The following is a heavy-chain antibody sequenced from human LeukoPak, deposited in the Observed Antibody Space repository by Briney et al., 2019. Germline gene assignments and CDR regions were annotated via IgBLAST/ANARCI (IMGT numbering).Heavy chain of an antibody. J-gene: IGHJ5*02. D-gene: IGHD3-16*02. Sequence: GGSLRLSCAASGFTFSDYYMSWIRQAPGKGLEWVSYISSSGSTIHYADSVKGRCTISRDNARNSLYLQMNSLRAEDTAVYYCARDYFTFGGVIVASWGQGTLVTVSS. CDR1: GFTFSDYY. CDR3: ARDYFTFGGVIVAS. CDR2: ISSSGSTI. V-gene: IGHV3-11*04.